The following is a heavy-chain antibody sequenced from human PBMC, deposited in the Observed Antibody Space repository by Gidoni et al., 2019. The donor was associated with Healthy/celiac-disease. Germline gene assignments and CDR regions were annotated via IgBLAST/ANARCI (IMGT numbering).Heavy chain of an antibody. CDR1: GYTFTSYG. D-gene: IGHD3-10*01. CDR3: ARSIMVRGVMVITSYFDY. J-gene: IGHJ4*02. Sequence: QVQLVQSGAEVKKPGASVKVSCKASGYTFTSYGISWVRQAPGQGLEWMGWISAYNGNTNYAQKLQGRVTMTTDTSTSTAYMELRSLRSDDTAVYYCARSIMVRGVMVITSYFDYWGQGTLVTVSS. CDR2: ISAYNGNT. V-gene: IGHV1-18*01.